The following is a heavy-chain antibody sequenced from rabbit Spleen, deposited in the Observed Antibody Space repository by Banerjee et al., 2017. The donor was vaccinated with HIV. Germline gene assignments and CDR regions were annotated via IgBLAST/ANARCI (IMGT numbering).Heavy chain of an antibody. D-gene: IGHD6-1*01. CDR2: IGTGSGTT. V-gene: IGHV1S45*01. CDR3: ASAYSDIYFDL. J-gene: IGHJ4*01. CDR1: GFSFSSGYY. Sequence: QQQLVESGGGLVKPGASLTLTCKGSGFSFSSGYYISWVRQAPGKGLEWIGCIGTGSGTTYYASWAKGRFTISKTSSTTVTLQMTTLTAADTATYFCASAYSDIYFDLWGPGTLVTVS.